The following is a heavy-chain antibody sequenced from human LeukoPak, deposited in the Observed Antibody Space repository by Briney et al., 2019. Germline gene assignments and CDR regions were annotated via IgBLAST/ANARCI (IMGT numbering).Heavy chain of an antibody. CDR3: AKAPVTTWRGAFCYPFDY. CDR2: ISDTGNT. CDR1: GFTLSSYA. D-gene: IGHD1/OR15-1a*01. Sequence: GGSLRLSCAAYGFTLSSYAMSWVRQAPGKGLEWVAAISDTGNTYHAASGKGRFTLSSDSSNNTMFLQMNRLRREDAAVDYCAKAPVTTWRGAFCYPFDYWGLGTLVTVSS. V-gene: IGHV3-23*01. J-gene: IGHJ4*02.